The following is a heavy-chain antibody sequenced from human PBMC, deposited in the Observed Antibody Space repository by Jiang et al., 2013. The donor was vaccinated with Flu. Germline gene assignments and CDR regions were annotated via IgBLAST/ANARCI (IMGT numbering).Heavy chain of an antibody. J-gene: IGHJ4*02. V-gene: IGHV2-5*02. CDR2: FIGSDDK. D-gene: IGHD3-22*01. CDR1: VG. CDR3: AHTYYYDTSGKTFDY. Sequence: VGVGVGSVSPHGKDPGVACHSFIGSDDKRYSPSLKSRLTITKDPSKNQVVLTMTNMDPVDTATYYCAHTYYYDTSGKTFDYWGQGTLVTVSS.